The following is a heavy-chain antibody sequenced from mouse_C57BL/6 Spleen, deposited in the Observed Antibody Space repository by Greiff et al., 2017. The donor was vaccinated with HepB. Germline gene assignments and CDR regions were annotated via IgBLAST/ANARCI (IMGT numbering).Heavy chain of an antibody. CDR3: ARQDYGNSFAY. Sequence: EVKLVESGGGLVKPGGSLKLSCAASGFIFSSYTMSWVRQTPEKRLEWVATISGGGGNTYYPESVKGRFTISRDNAKNTLYLQMSSLRSEDTALYYCARQDYGNSFAYWGQGTLVTVSA. D-gene: IGHD2-1*01. V-gene: IGHV5-9*01. CDR2: ISGGGGNT. CDR1: GFIFSSYT. J-gene: IGHJ3*01.